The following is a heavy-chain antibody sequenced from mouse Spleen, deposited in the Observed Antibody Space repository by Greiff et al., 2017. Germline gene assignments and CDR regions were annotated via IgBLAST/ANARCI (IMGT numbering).Heavy chain of an antibody. J-gene: IGHJ3*01. V-gene: IGHV1-55*01. D-gene: IGHD1-1*01. CDR2: IYPGSGST. Sequence: QVQLQQSGAELARPGASVKMSCKASGYTFTSYWITWVKQRPGQGLEWIGDIYPGSGSTNYNEKFKSKATLTVDTSSSTAYMQLSSLTSEDSAVYYCARFYYYGSSLSWFAYWGQGTLVTVSA. CDR1: GYTFTSYW. CDR3: ARFYYYGSSLSWFAY.